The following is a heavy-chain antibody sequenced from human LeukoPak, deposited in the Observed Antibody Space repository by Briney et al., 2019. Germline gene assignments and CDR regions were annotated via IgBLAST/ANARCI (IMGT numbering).Heavy chain of an antibody. V-gene: IGHV5-51*01. Sequence: GESLKISCKGSGYSFTSYWIGRVRQMPGKGLEWMGIIYPGDSDTRYSPSFQGQVTISADKSISTAYLQWSSLKASDTAMYYCARHSLLWFGGFDYWGQGTLVTVSS. CDR3: ARHSLLWFGGFDY. J-gene: IGHJ4*02. CDR2: IYPGDSDT. CDR1: GYSFTSYW. D-gene: IGHD3-10*01.